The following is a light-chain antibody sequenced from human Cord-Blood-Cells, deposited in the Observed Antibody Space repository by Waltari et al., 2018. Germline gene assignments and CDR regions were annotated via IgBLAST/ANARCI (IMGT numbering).Light chain of an antibody. CDR1: QSISSY. CDR2: AAS. CDR3: QQSYSTPLT. V-gene: IGKV1-39*01. J-gene: IGKJ4*01. Sequence: DIQMTQSPSSLSASVGDRVTITCRASQSISSYFNWYQQKPGKVPKLLIYAASSLQSGVPSRFSGSGSGTDFTLTISSLQPEDFATYYCQQSYSTPLTFGGGTKVEIK.